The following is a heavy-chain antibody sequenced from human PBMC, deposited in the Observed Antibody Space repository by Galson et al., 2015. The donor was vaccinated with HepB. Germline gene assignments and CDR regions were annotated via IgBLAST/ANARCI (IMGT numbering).Heavy chain of an antibody. J-gene: IGHJ4*02. D-gene: IGHD3-22*01. CDR2: ISYDGGNK. CDR3: ARDSHSSGYFGY. CDR1: GFTFSSYA. V-gene: IGHV3-30-3*01. Sequence: SLRLSCAASGFTFSSYAMHWVRQAPGKGLEWVAVISYDGGNKYYADSVKGRFTISRDNSKNTLYLQMNSLRAEDTAVYYCARDSHSSGYFGYWGQGTLVTVSS.